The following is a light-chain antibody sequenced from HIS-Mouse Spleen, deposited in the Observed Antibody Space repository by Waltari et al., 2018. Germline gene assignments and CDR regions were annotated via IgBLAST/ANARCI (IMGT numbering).Light chain of an antibody. CDR3: YSTDSSGNHRV. V-gene: IGLV3-10*01. Sequence: SYELTQPPSVSVSPGQTARITCSGDALPKKYAYWYQQKSGQAPVLVSYEDSKRPSGIRERFSGSSSGTMATLTISGAQVEAEADYYCYSTDSSGNHRVFGGGTKLTVL. J-gene: IGLJ2*01. CDR1: ALPKKY. CDR2: EDS.